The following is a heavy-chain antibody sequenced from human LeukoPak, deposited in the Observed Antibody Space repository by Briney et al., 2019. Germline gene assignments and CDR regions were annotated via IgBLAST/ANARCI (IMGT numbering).Heavy chain of an antibody. CDR3: ARGGRLGDVFDI. J-gene: IGHJ3*02. CDR1: GGTFSSYA. D-gene: IGHD6-25*01. Sequence: SVKVSCKASGGTFSSYAISWVRQAPGQGLEWMGRIIPILGIANYAQKFQGRVTITADKSTSTAYMELSSLRSEDTAVYYCARGGRLGDVFDIWGQGTMVTVSS. CDR2: IIPILGIA. V-gene: IGHV1-69*04.